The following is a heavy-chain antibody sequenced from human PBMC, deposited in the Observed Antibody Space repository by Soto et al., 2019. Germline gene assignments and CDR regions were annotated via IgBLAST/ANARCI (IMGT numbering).Heavy chain of an antibody. V-gene: IGHV1-3*01. CDR2: INAGNGNT. D-gene: IGHD2-15*01. CDR3: ARDLPILRKNWFDP. CDR1: GDSFTSYA. Sequence: ASVKLSCKACGDSFTSYAMHWVRQAPGQRLEWMGWINAGNGNTKYSQKFQGRVTITRDTSASTAYMELSSLRSEDTAVYYCARDLPILRKNWFDPWGQGTLVTVSS. J-gene: IGHJ5*02.